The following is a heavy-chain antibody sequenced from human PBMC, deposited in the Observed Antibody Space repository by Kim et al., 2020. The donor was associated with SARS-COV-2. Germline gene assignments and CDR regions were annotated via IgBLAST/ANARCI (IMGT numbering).Heavy chain of an antibody. D-gene: IGHD7-27*01. J-gene: IGHJ5*02. Sequence: GGSLRLSCVASGFTFSSYTMNWVRQAPGKGLEWVSSISSISSNYIYYADSVKGRFTISRDNAKSSLYLQMNSLRAEDTAVYYCARGRVTPDATWGHPPFDPWGQGTLVTVSS. CDR1: GFTFSSYT. CDR2: ISSISSNYI. CDR3: ARGRVTPDATWGHPPFDP. V-gene: IGHV3-21*01.